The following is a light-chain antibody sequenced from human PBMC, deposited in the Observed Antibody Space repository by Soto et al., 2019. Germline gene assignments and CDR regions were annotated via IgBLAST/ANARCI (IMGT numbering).Light chain of an antibody. CDR3: QQYNKWPLT. J-gene: IGKJ1*01. V-gene: IGKV3-15*01. Sequence: EIVMTQSPATLSVSPGERATLSCRASQSVSSKLAWYQQRPGQAPRLLIFGASTRASGIPARFSGSGSGAEFTLTVSSLQTEDFAVYYCQQYNKWPLTFGQGTKVDIK. CDR1: QSVSSK. CDR2: GAS.